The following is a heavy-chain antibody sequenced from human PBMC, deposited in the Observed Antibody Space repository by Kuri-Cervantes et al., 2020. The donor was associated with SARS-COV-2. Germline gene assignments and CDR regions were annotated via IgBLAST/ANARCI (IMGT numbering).Heavy chain of an antibody. CDR1: GFTFSSYS. CDR2: ISSSSSYI. V-gene: IGHV3-21*01. CDR3: ARDQTYYYDSSGYPGDY. Sequence: GESLKISCAASGFTFSSYSMNWVRQAPGKGLEWVSSISSSSSYIYYADSVKGRFTISRDNAKNSLYLQMNSPRDEDTAVYYCARDQTYYYDSSGYPGDYWGQGTLVTVSS. D-gene: IGHD3-22*01. J-gene: IGHJ4*02.